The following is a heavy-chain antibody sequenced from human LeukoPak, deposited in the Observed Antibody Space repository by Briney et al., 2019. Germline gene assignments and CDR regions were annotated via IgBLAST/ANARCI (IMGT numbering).Heavy chain of an antibody. J-gene: IGHJ4*02. CDR1: GFTFSSYG. CDR2: IWYDGSNK. CDR3: ARDYGDYFDY. D-gene: IGHD4-17*01. Sequence: PGRSLRLSCAASGFTFSSYGMHWVRQAPGKGLEWVAVIWYDGSNKHYADSVKGRFTISRDNSKNTLYLQMNSLRAEDTAVYYCARDYGDYFDYWGQGTLVTVSS. V-gene: IGHV3-33*01.